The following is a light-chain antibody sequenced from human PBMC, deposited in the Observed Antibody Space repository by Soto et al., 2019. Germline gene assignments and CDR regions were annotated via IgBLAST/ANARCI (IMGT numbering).Light chain of an antibody. CDR3: QSYDSSLSAYV. CDR2: GNS. J-gene: IGLJ1*01. CDR1: SSNIGAGYD. Sequence: QSVLAQPPSVSGAPVQKVTISCTGSSSNIGAGYDLHWYQQLPGTAPKLLLYGNSNRPSGVPDRFSGSKSGTSASLAITGLQAEDEADYYCQSYDSSLSAYVFGTGTKVTV. V-gene: IGLV1-40*01.